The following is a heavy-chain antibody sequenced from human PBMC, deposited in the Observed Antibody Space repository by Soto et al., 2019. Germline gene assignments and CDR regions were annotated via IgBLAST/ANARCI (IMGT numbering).Heavy chain of an antibody. V-gene: IGHV6-1*01. CDR1: GDSVSSNSAA. D-gene: IGHD3-22*01. CDR3: ARDGFLGYDSSGYYLDY. Sequence: QSQTLSLTCAISGDSVSSNSAAWNWIRQSPSRGLEWLGRTYYRSKWYNDYAVSVKSRITINPDTSKNQFSLQLNSVTPEDTAVYYCARDGFLGYDSSGYYLDYWGQGTLVTVSS. J-gene: IGHJ4*02. CDR2: TYYRSKWYN.